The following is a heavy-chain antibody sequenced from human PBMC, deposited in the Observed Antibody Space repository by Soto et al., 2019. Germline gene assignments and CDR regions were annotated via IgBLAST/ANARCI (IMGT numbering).Heavy chain of an antibody. D-gene: IGHD3-10*01. CDR3: ARDEEGRYYGSGSYYDY. CDR2: IWYDGSNK. J-gene: IGHJ4*02. Sequence: QVQLVESGGGVVQPGRSLRLSCAASGFTFSSYGMHWVRQAPGKGLEWVAVIWYDGSNKYYADSVKGRFTISRDNSKNTLYLQMNSLRAEDTAVYYCARDEEGRYYGSGSYYDYWGQGALVTVSS. CDR1: GFTFSSYG. V-gene: IGHV3-33*01.